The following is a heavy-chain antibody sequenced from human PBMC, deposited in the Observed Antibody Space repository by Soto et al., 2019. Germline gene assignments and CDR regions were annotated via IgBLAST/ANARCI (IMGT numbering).Heavy chain of an antibody. CDR2: IIPIFGTA. D-gene: IGHD3-22*01. Sequence: QVQLVQSGAEVKKPGSSVKVSCKASGGTFSSYAISWVRQAPGQGLEWMGGIIPIFGTANYAQKFQGRVTITADESTSTAYMELSSLRSEDTAVYYCAARAYYDSSGYYASGGYEYWGQGTLVTVSS. CDR3: AARAYYDSSGYYASGGYEY. V-gene: IGHV1-69*01. CDR1: GGTFSSYA. J-gene: IGHJ4*02.